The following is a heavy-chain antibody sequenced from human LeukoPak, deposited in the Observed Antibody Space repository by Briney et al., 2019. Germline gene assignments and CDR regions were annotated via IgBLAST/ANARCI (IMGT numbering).Heavy chain of an antibody. Sequence: GRSLRLSCAASGFTFSSYGMHWVRQAPGKELEWVAVISYDGSNKYYADSVKGRFTISRDNSKNTLYLQMNSLRAEDTAVYYCAKDGVVVAATFDYWGQGTLVTVSS. D-gene: IGHD2-15*01. CDR3: AKDGVVVAATFDY. J-gene: IGHJ4*02. CDR1: GFTFSSYG. CDR2: ISYDGSNK. V-gene: IGHV3-30*18.